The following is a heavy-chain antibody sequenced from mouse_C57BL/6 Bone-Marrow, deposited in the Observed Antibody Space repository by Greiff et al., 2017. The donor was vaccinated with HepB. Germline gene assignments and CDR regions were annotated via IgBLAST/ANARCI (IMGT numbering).Heavy chain of an antibody. CDR2: ISNLAYSI. CDR3: ARKGDYNGSSYWYFDV. CDR1: GFTFSDYG. Sequence: EVKLQESGGGLVQPGGSLKLSCAASGFTFSDYGIAWVRQAPRKGPEWVAFISNLAYSIYYADTVTGRFTISRENAKHTLYLEMSSLRSEDTAMYYCARKGDYNGSSYWYFDVWGTGTTVTVSS. J-gene: IGHJ1*03. D-gene: IGHD1-1*01. V-gene: IGHV5-15*01.